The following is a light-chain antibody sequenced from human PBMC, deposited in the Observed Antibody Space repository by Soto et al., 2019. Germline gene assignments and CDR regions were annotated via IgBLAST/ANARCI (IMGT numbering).Light chain of an antibody. J-gene: IGKJ1*01. V-gene: IGKV3-20*01. Sequence: EIVLTQSPCSLSLSPGERATLSCRASQSVSSSYLAWYQQKPGQAPGLLIHGASSRATGIPDRFSGSGSGTDFTLTISRLEPEDFAVYYCHQYGTSPWTFGQGTKVDIK. CDR1: QSVSSSY. CDR2: GAS. CDR3: HQYGTSPWT.